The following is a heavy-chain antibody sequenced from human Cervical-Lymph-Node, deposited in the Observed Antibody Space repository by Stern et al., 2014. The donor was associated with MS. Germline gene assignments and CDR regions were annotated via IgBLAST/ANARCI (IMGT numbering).Heavy chain of an antibody. CDR2: LFPGDSRT. CDR3: ARARGGWTAVGPILYFFDY. CDR1: GYAFSNYW. D-gene: IGHD2-21*02. Sequence: QLVQSGTELKKPGESLKISCEGSGYAFSNYWIGWVRQMPGKGLEWMGILFPGDSRTTYSPSFQGQVTFSADTSTDTAYIQWNSLKTSDTATYFCARARGGWTAVGPILYFFDYWGQGTLVTVSP. J-gene: IGHJ4*02. V-gene: IGHV5-51*01.